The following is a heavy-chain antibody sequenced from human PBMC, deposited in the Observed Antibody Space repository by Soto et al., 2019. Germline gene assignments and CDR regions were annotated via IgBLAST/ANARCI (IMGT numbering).Heavy chain of an antibody. D-gene: IGHD6-19*01. Sequence: QVQLQESGPGLVKPSQTLSLTCTVSGGSISSGDYYWSWIRQPPGKGLEWIGYIYYSGSTYYNPSLESRVTISVDTSKNQYSLKLSSVTAADTAVYYCARESLSSGWYLPGMDVWGQGTTVTVSS. CDR3: ARESLSSGWYLPGMDV. CDR1: GGSISSGDYY. CDR2: IYYSGST. V-gene: IGHV4-30-4*01. J-gene: IGHJ6*02.